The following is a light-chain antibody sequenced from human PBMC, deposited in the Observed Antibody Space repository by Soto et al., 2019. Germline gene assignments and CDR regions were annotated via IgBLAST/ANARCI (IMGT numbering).Light chain of an antibody. V-gene: IGKV1-5*01. J-gene: IGKJ2*01. Sequence: DIQMTQSPSSVSASVGDRVTISCRTSQNIFFWLAWYQQKPGKAPKLLVFDAVNLQNGVPSRFSGSGSETEFSLTINGLQPEDFAIYLCQQYHKFYSFGLGTRIEMK. CDR2: DAV. CDR1: QNIFFW. CDR3: QQYHKFYS.